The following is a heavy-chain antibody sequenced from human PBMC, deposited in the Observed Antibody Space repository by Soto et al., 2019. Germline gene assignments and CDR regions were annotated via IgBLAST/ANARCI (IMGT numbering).Heavy chain of an antibody. D-gene: IGHD3-22*01. CDR3: AKDSEEYYYDSSGYYSPDY. V-gene: IGHV3-23*01. CDR2: ISGSGGST. Sequence: PGGSLRLSCAASGFTFSSYAMSWVRQAPGKGLEWVSAISGSGGSTYYADSVKGRFTISRDNSKNTLYLQMNSLRAEDTAVYYCAKDSEEYYYDSSGYYSPDYWGQGTLVNVSS. CDR1: GFTFSSYA. J-gene: IGHJ4*02.